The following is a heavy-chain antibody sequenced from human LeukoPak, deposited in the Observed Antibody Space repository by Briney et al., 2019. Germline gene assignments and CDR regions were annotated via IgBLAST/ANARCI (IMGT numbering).Heavy chain of an antibody. CDR1: GFTFSSYW. D-gene: IGHD6-6*01. V-gene: IGHV3-74*01. CDR2: MNSDGSST. Sequence: GGSLRLSCAASGFTFSSYWMHWVRHAPGKGLVWVSRMNSDGSSTSYADSVKGRFTISRDNAKNTLYLQMNSLRAEDTAVYYCARDREAAPFDPWGQGTLVTVSS. CDR3: ARDREAAPFDP. J-gene: IGHJ5*02.